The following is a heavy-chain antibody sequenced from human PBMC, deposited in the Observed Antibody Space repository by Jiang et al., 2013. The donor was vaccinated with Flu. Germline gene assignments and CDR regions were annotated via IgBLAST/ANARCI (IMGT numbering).Heavy chain of an antibody. Sequence: LESGGGVVQPGRSLRLSCAASGFTLSSCGMHWVRQAPGKGLEWVAVTTYDGGETYYADSVKGRFTISRDNSKNTVYLQMDSLTGEDTAVYYCAKEEDHGDYRTADYWGQGTLVTVSS. V-gene: IGHV3-30*18. CDR1: GFTLSSCG. CDR3: AKEEDHGDYRTADY. CDR2: TTYDGGET. D-gene: IGHD4-17*01. J-gene: IGHJ4*02.